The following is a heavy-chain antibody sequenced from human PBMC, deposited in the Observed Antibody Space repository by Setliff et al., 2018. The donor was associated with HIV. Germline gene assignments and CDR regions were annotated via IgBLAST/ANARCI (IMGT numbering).Heavy chain of an antibody. J-gene: IGHJ6*03. CDR3: ARVPGYSSGTSYMDV. Sequence: PSETLSLTCAVYGGSFSSYYWSWIRQPPGKGLEWIGEINHSGSTNYNPSLKSRVTISVDTSKNQFSLKLHSVTAADRAVYYCARVPGYSSGTSYMDVWGKGTTVTVSS. CDR1: GGSFSSYY. D-gene: IGHD6-19*01. V-gene: IGHV4-34*01. CDR2: INHSGST.